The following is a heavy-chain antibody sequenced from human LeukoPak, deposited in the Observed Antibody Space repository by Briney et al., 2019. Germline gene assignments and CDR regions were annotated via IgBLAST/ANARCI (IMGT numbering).Heavy chain of an antibody. J-gene: IGHJ4*02. D-gene: IGHD5-24*01. Sequence: SETLSLTCTVSGGSLSSSSYYWGWIRQPPGKGLEWIGSIYYSGSTYYNPSLKSRVTISVDTSKNQFSLKESSVTAADTAAYYCARQSINRDGYNPFDYWGQGTLVTVSS. CDR2: IYYSGST. V-gene: IGHV4-39*01. CDR3: ARQSINRDGYNPFDY. CDR1: GGSLSSSSYY.